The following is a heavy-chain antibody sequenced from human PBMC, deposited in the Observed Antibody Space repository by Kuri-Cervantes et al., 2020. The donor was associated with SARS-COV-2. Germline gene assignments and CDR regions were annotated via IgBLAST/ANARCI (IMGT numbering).Heavy chain of an antibody. CDR3: ARSRSSGYFWERLLFDF. V-gene: IGHV3-48*04. J-gene: IGHJ4*02. D-gene: IGHD6-13*01. Sequence: GGSLRLSCAASGFTFSSYAMSWVRQTPGKGLEWISYISSSGHIINYADSVKGRFTISRDNAKNSLYLQMNSLRAEDTAVYYCARSRSSGYFWERLLFDFWGQGTLVTVSS. CDR1: GFTFSSYA. CDR2: ISSSGHII.